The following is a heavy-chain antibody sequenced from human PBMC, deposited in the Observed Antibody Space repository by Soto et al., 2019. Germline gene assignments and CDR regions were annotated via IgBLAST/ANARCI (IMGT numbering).Heavy chain of an antibody. Sequence: SETLSLTCTVSGGSISSSSYYWGWIRQPPGKGLEWIGSIYYSGSTYYNPSLKSRVTISVDTSKNQFSLKLSSVTAADTAVYHCARQVKQWLDFDYWGQGTLATVSS. CDR3: ARQVKQWLDFDY. D-gene: IGHD6-19*01. V-gene: IGHV4-39*01. J-gene: IGHJ4*02. CDR1: GGSISSSSYY. CDR2: IYYSGST.